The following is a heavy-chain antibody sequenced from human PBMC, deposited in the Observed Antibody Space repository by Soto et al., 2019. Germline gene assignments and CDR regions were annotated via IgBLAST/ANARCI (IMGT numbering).Heavy chain of an antibody. D-gene: IGHD2-15*01. Sequence: ASVKVSCKASGYTFTSYDINWVRQATGQGLEWMGWMNPNSGNTGYAQKFQGRVTMTRNTSISTAYMELSSLRSEDTAVYYCVFVVVVAATDAFDIWGQGTMVTVSS. CDR1: GYTFTSYD. J-gene: IGHJ3*02. CDR2: MNPNSGNT. V-gene: IGHV1-8*01. CDR3: VFVVVVAATDAFDI.